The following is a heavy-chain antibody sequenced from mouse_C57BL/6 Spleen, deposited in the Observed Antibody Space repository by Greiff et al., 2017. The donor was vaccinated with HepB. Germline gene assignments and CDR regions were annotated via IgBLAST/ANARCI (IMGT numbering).Heavy chain of an antibody. CDR1: GFNIKDYY. Sequence: EVKLMESGAELVRPGASVKLSCTASGFNIKDYYMHWVKQRPEQGLEWIGRIDPEDGDTEYAPKFQGKATMTADTSSNTAYLQLSRLTSEDTAVYYCTTETAQAQFAYWGQGTLVTVSA. CDR2: IDPEDGDT. D-gene: IGHD3-2*02. CDR3: TTETAQAQFAY. J-gene: IGHJ3*01. V-gene: IGHV14-1*01.